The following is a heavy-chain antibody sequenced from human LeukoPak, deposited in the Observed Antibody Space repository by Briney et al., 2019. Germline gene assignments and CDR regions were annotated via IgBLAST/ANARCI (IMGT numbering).Heavy chain of an antibody. CDR1: GFTFSSYS. Sequence: GGSLRLSCAASGFTFSSYSMNWVRQAPGKGLEWVSYISSSSSTIYYADSVKGRFTISRDNAKNSLYLQMNGLRDEDTAVYYCAVGGLRYYYDSSGYNYWGQGTLVTVSS. V-gene: IGHV3-48*02. CDR2: ISSSSSTI. J-gene: IGHJ4*02. D-gene: IGHD3-22*01. CDR3: AVGGLRYYYDSSGYNY.